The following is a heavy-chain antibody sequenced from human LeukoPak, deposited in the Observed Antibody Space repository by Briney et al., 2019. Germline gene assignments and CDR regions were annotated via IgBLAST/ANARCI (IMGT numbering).Heavy chain of an antibody. J-gene: IGHJ6*03. V-gene: IGHV4-59*01. Sequence: SETLSLTCTVSGGSISSYYWSWIRQPPGKGLEWIGYIYYSGSTNYNPSLKSRVTISVDTSKNQFSLKLSSVTAADTAVYYCARDRGPFGGTPSRMDVWGKGTTVTVSS. CDR2: IYYSGST. CDR1: GGSISSYY. D-gene: IGHD1-1*01. CDR3: ARDRGPFGGTPSRMDV.